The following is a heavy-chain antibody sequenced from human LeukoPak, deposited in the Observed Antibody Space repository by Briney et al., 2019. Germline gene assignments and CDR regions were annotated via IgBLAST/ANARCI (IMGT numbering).Heavy chain of an antibody. D-gene: IGHD3-3*01. CDR1: RYTFTGYY. CDR2: INPNSGGT. V-gene: IGHV1-2*02. Sequence: ASVKVSCKASRYTFTGYYMHWVRQAPGQGLEWMGWINPNSGGTNYAQKFQGRVTMTRDTSISTAYMELSRLRSDDTAVYYCARVGPLYDFWSGYSEGAFDIWGQGTMVTVSS. J-gene: IGHJ3*02. CDR3: ARVGPLYDFWSGYSEGAFDI.